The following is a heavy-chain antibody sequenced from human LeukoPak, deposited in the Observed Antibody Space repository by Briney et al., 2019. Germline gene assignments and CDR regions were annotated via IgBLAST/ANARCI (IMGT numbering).Heavy chain of an antibody. V-gene: IGHV5-51*01. CDR2: IYPGDSDT. CDR3: ATNAYNYLY. J-gene: IGHJ4*02. CDR1: GYTFSNFW. Sequence: GDSLKISCKASGYTFSNFWIGWVRQMPGKGLEWMGIIYPGDSDTRYSPSFQGQVTISADKSLNTAYLEWSSLKASDTAMYYCATNAYNYLYWGQGTLVTVSS. D-gene: IGHD5-24*01.